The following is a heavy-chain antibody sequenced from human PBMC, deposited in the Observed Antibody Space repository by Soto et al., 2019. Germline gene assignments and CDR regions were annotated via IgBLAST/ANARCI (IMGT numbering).Heavy chain of an antibody. D-gene: IGHD3-10*01. Sequence: SETLSLTCTVSDGSITRGGYYWSWIRQHPGKGLEWLGYIYDSGSTFYNPSLKSRITLSVDTSKNQFSLKLSSVTVADTAVYFCARKQAGYFYGIDYWGQGTLGTVSS. V-gene: IGHV4-31*03. CDR1: DGSITRGGYY. CDR2: IYDSGST. J-gene: IGHJ4*02. CDR3: ARKQAGYFYGIDY.